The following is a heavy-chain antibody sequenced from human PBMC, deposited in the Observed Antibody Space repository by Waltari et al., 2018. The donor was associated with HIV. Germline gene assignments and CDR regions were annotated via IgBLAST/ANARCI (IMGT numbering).Heavy chain of an antibody. J-gene: IGHJ6*02. CDR1: GFTFSGYS. CDR2: ITSSGSII. V-gene: IGHV3-48*02. Sequence: EVQLVESGGGLVQPGGSLRLSCPASGFTFSGYSLGWVRQATGKGLEWLSYITSSGSIILYADSVKGRFTISRDNAKNSLYLQMNSLRDEDTAVYYCARSKSYGMDVWGQGTTVTVSS. CDR3: ARSKSYGMDV.